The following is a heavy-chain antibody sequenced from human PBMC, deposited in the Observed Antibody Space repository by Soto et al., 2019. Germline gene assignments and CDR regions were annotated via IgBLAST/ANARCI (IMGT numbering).Heavy chain of an antibody. V-gene: IGHV4-39*01. Sequence: LVTLSLTCSPCRGSIPSSGCYWGWIRQPPAKALVWIGSIYYSVSTYDNPCLESRGTVSVDTSKNQFSLKLSSVTAADTAVYYCATHWEEWLDGYYYYGMDVWGQGTTVT. CDR3: ATHWEEWLDGYYYYGMDV. J-gene: IGHJ6*02. D-gene: IGHD6-19*01. CDR1: RGSIPSSGCY. CDR2: IYYSVST.